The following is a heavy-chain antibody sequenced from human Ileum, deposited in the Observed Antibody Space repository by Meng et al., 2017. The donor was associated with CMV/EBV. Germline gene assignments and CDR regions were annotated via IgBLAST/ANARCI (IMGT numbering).Heavy chain of an antibody. CDR2: INPNSGGT. V-gene: IGHV1-2*02. CDR3: ASLVGGTILDFSYGMDV. Sequence: ASVKVSCKASGYTFTNFYIHWVRQAPGQGLEWMGWINPNSGGTNSAQHFQGRVTMIRDTSMSTAYMDLSSLKSDDTAIYYWASLVGGTILDFSYGMDVWGQGTTVTVSS. CDR1: GYTFTNFY. D-gene: IGHD1-26*01. J-gene: IGHJ6*02.